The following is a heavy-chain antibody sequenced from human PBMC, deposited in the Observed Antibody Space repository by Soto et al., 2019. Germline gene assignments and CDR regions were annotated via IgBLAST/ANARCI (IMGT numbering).Heavy chain of an antibody. Sequence: EVQLVESGGGLVQPGGSLRLSCAASGFTFRSYWMHWVRQAPGKGLVWVSRINSDGSRTSYADAAKGRFTISRDNAKNTLYLQMNSLRAGDTAVYYCARGDGDYYDGNGYLGRHWGQGNLVNVSS. J-gene: IGHJ4*02. CDR1: GFTFRSYW. CDR2: INSDGSRT. D-gene: IGHD3-22*01. V-gene: IGHV3-74*01. CDR3: ARGDGDYYDGNGYLGRH.